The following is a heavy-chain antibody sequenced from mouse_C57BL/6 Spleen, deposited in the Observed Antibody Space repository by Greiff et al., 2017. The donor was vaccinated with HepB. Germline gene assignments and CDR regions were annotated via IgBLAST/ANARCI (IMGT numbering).Heavy chain of an antibody. V-gene: IGHV5S21*01. Sequence: EVKVVESGEGLVKPGGSLKLSCAASGFTFSSYAMSWVRQTPEKRLEWVAYISSGGDYIYYADTVKGRFTISRDNARNTLFLQMTSLRSEDTAMYYCARQEGRAYYFDYWGQGTTLTVSS. D-gene: IGHD3-3*01. CDR3: ARQEGRAYYFDY. CDR2: ISSGGDYI. CDR1: GFTFSSYA. J-gene: IGHJ2*01.